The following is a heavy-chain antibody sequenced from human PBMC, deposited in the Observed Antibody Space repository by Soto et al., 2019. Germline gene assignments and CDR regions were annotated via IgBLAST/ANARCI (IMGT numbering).Heavy chain of an antibody. J-gene: IGHJ4*02. CDR1: GFTFTDYY. CDR2: MTTSGTSI. CDR3: ARDRSASGYFDS. D-gene: IGHD3-10*01. V-gene: IGHV3-11*01. Sequence: PGGSLRLSCAASGFTFTDYYMSWIRQAPGKGLEWVSYMTTSGTSIYYADSVRGRFTISRDNAKKSLYLQMDSLRAEDTAVYYCARDRSASGYFDSWGQGTLVTSPQ.